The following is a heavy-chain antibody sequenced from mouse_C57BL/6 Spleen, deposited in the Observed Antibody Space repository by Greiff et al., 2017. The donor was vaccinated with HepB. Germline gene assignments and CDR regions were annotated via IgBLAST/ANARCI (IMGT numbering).Heavy chain of an antibody. V-gene: IGHV3-6*01. Sequence: DVKLVESGPGLVKPSQSLSLTCSVTGYSITSGYYWNWIRQFPANKLEWMGYISYDGSNNYNPSLKNRISITRDTSKNQFFLKLNSVTTEDTATYYCARERIGNYVAWFAYWGQGTLVTVSA. CDR2: ISYDGSN. CDR3: ARERIGNYVAWFAY. J-gene: IGHJ3*01. D-gene: IGHD2-1*01. CDR1: GYSITSGYY.